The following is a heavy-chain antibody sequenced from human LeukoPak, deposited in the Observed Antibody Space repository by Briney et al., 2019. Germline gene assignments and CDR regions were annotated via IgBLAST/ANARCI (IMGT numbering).Heavy chain of an antibody. CDR2: ISGSGGST. J-gene: IGHJ4*02. CDR3: AKDHRAWSSTSCYLPVDY. V-gene: IGHV3-23*01. CDR1: GFTFSSYA. D-gene: IGHD2-2*01. Sequence: GGSLRLSCAASGFTFSSYAMSWVRQAPGKGLEWVSAISGSGGSTYYADSVKGRFTISRDNSKNTLYLQMNSLRAEDTAVYYCAKDHRAWSSTSCYLPVDYWGQGTLVTVSS.